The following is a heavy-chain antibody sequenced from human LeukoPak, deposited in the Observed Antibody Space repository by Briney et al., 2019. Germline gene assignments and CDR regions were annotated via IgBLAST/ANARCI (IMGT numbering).Heavy chain of an antibody. J-gene: IGHJ4*02. Sequence: GGSLRLSCATSGITFDDFTMHWVRQAPGKGLEWVSLISGDGGSTYYGDPVKGRFTISRDNSKNSLYLQLNSLRPEDTAVYYCAIMSGSWNDYWGQGTLVTVSS. V-gene: IGHV3-43*01. CDR3: AIMSGSWNDY. D-gene: IGHD6-6*01. CDR2: ISGDGGST. CDR1: GITFDDFT.